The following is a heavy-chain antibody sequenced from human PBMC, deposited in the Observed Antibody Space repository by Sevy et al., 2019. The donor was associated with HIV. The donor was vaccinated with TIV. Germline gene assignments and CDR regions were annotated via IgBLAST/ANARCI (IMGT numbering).Heavy chain of an antibody. D-gene: IGHD6-6*01. J-gene: IGHJ4*02. Sequence: GGSLRFSCAASGFIFSNYAMKWVRQAPGKGLEWVSTISGTGLSTYYADSVKGRFTISRDNSKNTLYLQMNSLRADDTAIYYCAKDLVSITSRQGYFDYWGQGTLVTVSS. CDR1: GFIFSNYA. V-gene: IGHV3-23*01. CDR2: ISGTGLST. CDR3: AKDLVSITSRQGYFDY.